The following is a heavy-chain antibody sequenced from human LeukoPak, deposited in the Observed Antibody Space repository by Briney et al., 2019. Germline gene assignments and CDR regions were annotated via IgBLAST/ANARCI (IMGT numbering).Heavy chain of an antibody. CDR3: AREGNYYDSSGYYHGAFDI. CDR2: IYSGGST. D-gene: IGHD3-22*01. CDR1: GFTLSSNY. V-gene: IGHV3-53*01. J-gene: IGHJ3*02. Sequence: GGSLRLTCAASGFTLSSNYMSWVRQAPGKGLEWVSVIYSGGSTYYADSVKGRFTISRDNSKNTLYLQMNSLRAEDTAVYYCAREGNYYDSSGYYHGAFDIWGQGTMVTVSS.